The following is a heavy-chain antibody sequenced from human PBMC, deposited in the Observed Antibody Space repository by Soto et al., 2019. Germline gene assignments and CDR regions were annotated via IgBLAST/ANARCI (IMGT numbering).Heavy chain of an antibody. J-gene: IGHJ4*02. CDR2: IYYSGST. Sequence: QVQLQESGPGLVKPSQTLSLTCTVSGRSIRSGGYYWSWIRQHPGKGLEWIGYIYYSGSTNYNPSLKGRVAISLDTSKNQFSLNLSSVTAADTDVYYCARTYTSSPYFDYWGQGTLVAVSS. V-gene: IGHV4-31*03. CDR1: GRSIRSGGYY. D-gene: IGHD6-6*01. CDR3: ARTYTSSPYFDY.